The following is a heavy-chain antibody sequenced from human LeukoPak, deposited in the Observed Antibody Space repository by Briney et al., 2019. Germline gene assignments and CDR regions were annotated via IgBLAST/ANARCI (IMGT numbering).Heavy chain of an antibody. CDR2: IYYSGST. CDR1: GSSISSYY. V-gene: IGHV4-59*01. D-gene: IGHD3-22*01. Sequence: SETLSLTCTVSGSSISSYYWSWIRQPPGKGLEWIGYIYYSGSTNYNSSLKSRVTISVDTSKNQFSLKLSSVTAADTAVYYCATKDYYDSSGYYYYGMDVWGQGTTVTVSS. J-gene: IGHJ6*02. CDR3: ATKDYYDSSGYYYYGMDV.